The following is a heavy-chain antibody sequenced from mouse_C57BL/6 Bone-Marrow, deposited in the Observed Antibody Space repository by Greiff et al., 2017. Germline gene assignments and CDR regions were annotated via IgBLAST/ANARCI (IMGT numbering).Heavy chain of an antibody. CDR2: IDPETGGT. Sequence: VQLQQSGAELVRPGASVTLSCKASGYTFTDYEMHWVKQTPVHGLEWIGAIDPETGGTAYNQKFKGKAILTADKSSSTAYMELRSLTSEDSAVYYCTRSLLEGDIGWGQGTTLTVSS. D-gene: IGHD2-14*01. V-gene: IGHV1-15*01. J-gene: IGHJ2*01. CDR1: GYTFTDYE. CDR3: TRSLLEGDIG.